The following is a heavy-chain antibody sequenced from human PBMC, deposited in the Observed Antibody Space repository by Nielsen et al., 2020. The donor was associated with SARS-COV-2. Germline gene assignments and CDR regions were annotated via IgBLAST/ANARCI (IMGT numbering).Heavy chain of an antibody. CDR1: GFTFSSYW. CDR2: INSDGSST. CDR3: ARDAYGDLIYGMDV. Sequence: GESLKISCAASGFTFSSYWMHWVRQAPGKGLVWVSRINSDGSSTSYADSVKGRFTISRDNAKNTLYLQMNSLRAEDTAVYYCARDAYGDLIYGMDVWGRGTTVTVSS. D-gene: IGHD4-17*01. V-gene: IGHV3-74*01. J-gene: IGHJ6*02.